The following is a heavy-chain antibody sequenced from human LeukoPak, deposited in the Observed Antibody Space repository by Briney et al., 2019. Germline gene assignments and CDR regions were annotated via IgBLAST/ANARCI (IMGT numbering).Heavy chain of an antibody. V-gene: IGHV1-18*01. CDR1: GYTFTSYG. D-gene: IGHD2-2*01. CDR3: ASCSSTSCYADWFDP. Sequence: ASVKVSCKASGYTFTSYGISWVRQAPGQGLEWMGWISAYNGNTNYAQKLQGRVTMTTDTSTSTAYMELRSLRSDDTAVYYCASCSSTSCYADWFDPWGQGTPVTVSS. J-gene: IGHJ5*02. CDR2: ISAYNGNT.